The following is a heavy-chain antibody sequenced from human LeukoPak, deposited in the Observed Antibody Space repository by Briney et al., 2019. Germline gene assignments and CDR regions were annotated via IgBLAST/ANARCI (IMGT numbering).Heavy chain of an antibody. CDR2: IYYSGST. CDR3: ARVPRRGDILTGYYTTAFAFDI. CDR1: GGSISSGGYY. J-gene: IGHJ3*02. D-gene: IGHD3-9*01. V-gene: IGHV4-31*03. Sequence: TASETLSLTCTVSGGSISSGGYYWSWIRQHPGKGLEWIGYIYYSGSTYYNPSLKSRVTISVDTSKNQFSLKLSSVTAADTAVYYCARVPRRGDILTGYYTTAFAFDIWGQGTMVTVSS.